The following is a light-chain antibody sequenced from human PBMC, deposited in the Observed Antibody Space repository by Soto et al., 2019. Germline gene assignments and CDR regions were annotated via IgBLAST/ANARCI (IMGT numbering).Light chain of an antibody. J-gene: IGKJ1*01. CDR2: AAS. Sequence: DIQMTQSPSTLSASVGDRVTIMFRASHSIRSWLAWYQQRSGKVPKLLIYAASTLQSGVPPRFSGSGSGTDFTLTISSLQPEDIATYYCQRYNSVPRTFGQGTKVDIK. V-gene: IGKV1-27*01. CDR1: HSIRSW. CDR3: QRYNSVPRT.